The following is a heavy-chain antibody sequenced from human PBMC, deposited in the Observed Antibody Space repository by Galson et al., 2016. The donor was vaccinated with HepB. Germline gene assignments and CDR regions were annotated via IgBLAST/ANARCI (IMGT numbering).Heavy chain of an antibody. CDR1: GVSIISGGYY. J-gene: IGHJ5*02. CDR3: ARDVSNQLLLEGWFDP. Sequence: TLSLTCNVSGVSIISGGYYWSWIRQHPGKGLEWIGYISYSGRTYYNPSLKSRLTISVDTSKNQFSLKLSSVTAADTAIYYCARDVSNQLLLEGWFDPWGQGTLVTVSS. CDR2: ISYSGRT. D-gene: IGHD2-2*01. V-gene: IGHV4-31*03.